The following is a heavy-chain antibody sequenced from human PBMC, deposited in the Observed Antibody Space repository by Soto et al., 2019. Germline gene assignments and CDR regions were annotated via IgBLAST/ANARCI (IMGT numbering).Heavy chain of an antibody. CDR1: GFTVSSNY. J-gene: IGHJ4*02. D-gene: IGHD4-17*01. CDR2: IYSGGST. V-gene: IGHV3-53*04. Sequence: EVQLVESGGGLVQPGGSLRLSCAASGFTVSSNYMSWVRQAPGKGLEWVSVIYSGGSTYYADSVKGRFTISRHNSKNTLYIQMNSPRAEDTAVYYCARAPYGADFDYWGQGTLVTVSS. CDR3: ARAPYGADFDY.